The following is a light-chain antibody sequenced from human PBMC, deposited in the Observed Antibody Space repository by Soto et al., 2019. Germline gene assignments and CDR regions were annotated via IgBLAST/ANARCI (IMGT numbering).Light chain of an antibody. V-gene: IGLV2-11*01. CDR1: SSDVGGYNC. CDR2: DVT. CDR3: CSNKASYTFV. Sequence: QSALTQPRSVSGSPGQSVTISCTGTSSDVGGYNCVSWYQQHPGKAPQLIIYDVTQRPSGVPDRFSGSKSGNTASLSISGLQAEDEAHYYCCSNKASYTFVFGTGTKVTVL. J-gene: IGLJ1*01.